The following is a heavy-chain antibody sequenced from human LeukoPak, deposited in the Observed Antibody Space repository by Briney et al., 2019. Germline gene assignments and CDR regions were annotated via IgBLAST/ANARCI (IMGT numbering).Heavy chain of an antibody. CDR2: ISYSGGST. J-gene: IGHJ4*02. V-gene: IGHV3-23*01. D-gene: IGHD3-3*01. Sequence: GGSLRLSCAASGFTFSSYAMSWVRQAPGKGLEWVSTISYSGGSTYYADSVKGRFTISRDNSKNALYLQMNSLRAEDTAVYHCARVLSGTYYFDYWGQGTLVTVSS. CDR3: ARVLSGTYYFDY. CDR1: GFTFSSYA.